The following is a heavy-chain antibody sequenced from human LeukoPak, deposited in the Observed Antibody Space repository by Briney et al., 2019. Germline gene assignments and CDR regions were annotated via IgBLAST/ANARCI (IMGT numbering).Heavy chain of an antibody. V-gene: IGHV3-43*02. CDR2: ISGDGGST. CDR1: RFPLYDYF. J-gene: IGHJ5*02. Sequence: PGGAPKISFAAPRFPLYDYFMHRGRPAPRKGLEWGSLISGDGGSTYYADSVKGRFTISRDNSKNSLYLQMNSLRTEDTALYYCAKSVYYSNWFDPWGQGTLVTVSS. CDR3: AKSVYYSNWFDP. D-gene: IGHD3-22*01.